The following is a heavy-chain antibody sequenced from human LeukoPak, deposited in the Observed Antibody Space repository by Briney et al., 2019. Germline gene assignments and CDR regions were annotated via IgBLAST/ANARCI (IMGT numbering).Heavy chain of an antibody. CDR3: ARGGGYNYEGLDY. V-gene: IGHV3-33*01. CDR2: IWYDGSNK. J-gene: IGHJ4*02. CDR1: GFTFSSYG. Sequence: PGRSLRLSCAASGFTFSSYGMHWVRQAPGKGLEWVAVIWYDGSNKYYADYVKGRFTISRDNSKNTLYLQMNSLRAEDTAVYYCARGGGYNYEGLDYWGQGTLVTVSS. D-gene: IGHD5-24*01.